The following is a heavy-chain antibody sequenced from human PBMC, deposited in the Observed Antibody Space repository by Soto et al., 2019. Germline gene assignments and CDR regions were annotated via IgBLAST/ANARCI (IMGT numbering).Heavy chain of an antibody. CDR2: INAGNGNT. V-gene: IGHV1-3*01. CDR1: GYTFTSYA. J-gene: IGHJ4*02. D-gene: IGHD3-3*01. CDR3: ARVYDFWSGYFFDY. Sequence: ASVKVSCKASGYTFTSYAMHWVRQAPGQRLEWMGWINAGNGNTKYSQKFQGRVTITRDTSASTAYMELSSLRSEDMAVYYCARVYDFWSGYFFDYWGQGTLVTVSS.